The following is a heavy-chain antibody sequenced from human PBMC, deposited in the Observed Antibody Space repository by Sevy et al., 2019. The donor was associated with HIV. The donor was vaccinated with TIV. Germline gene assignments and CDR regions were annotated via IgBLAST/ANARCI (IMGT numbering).Heavy chain of an antibody. V-gene: IGHV3-23*01. CDR3: AKGAYSSPVPPGYYYYYGMDV. CDR2: ISGSGGST. D-gene: IGHD6-19*01. Sequence: GGSLRLSCAASGFTFSSYAMSWVRQAPGKGLEWVSAISGSGGSTYYADSVKGRFTISRDNSKNTLYLQMNSLRAEDTAVYYCAKGAYSSPVPPGYYYYYGMDVWGQGTTVTVSS. J-gene: IGHJ6*02. CDR1: GFTFSSYA.